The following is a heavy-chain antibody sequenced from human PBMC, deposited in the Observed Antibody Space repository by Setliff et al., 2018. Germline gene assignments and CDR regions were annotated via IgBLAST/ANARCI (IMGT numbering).Heavy chain of an antibody. D-gene: IGHD6-19*01. J-gene: IGHJ6*03. CDR2: IYYSGST. Sequence: GSLRLSCAASGFTFSGSAVYWVRQASGRGLEWVGYIYYSGSTDSHPSLKSRVTMSIDTSKNQFSLKLNSVTAADMAVYYCAREQWLDPPGYYYMDVWAKGTTVTVSS. V-gene: IGHV4-59*12. CDR1: GFTFSGSA. CDR3: AREQWLDPPGYYYMDV.